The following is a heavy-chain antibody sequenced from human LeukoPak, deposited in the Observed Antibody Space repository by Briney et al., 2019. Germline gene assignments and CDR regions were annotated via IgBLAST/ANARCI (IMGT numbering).Heavy chain of an antibody. CDR1: GGSFSGYY. CDR3: ARRGAPDCSGGSCYKVDY. V-gene: IGHV4-34*01. CDR2: IYYSGST. Sequence: SETLSLTCAVYGGSFSGYYWSWIRQPPGKGLEWIGSIYYSGSTYYNPSLKSRVTISVDTSKNQFSLKLSSVTAADTAVYYCARRGAPDCSGGSCYKVDYWGQGTLVTVSS. J-gene: IGHJ4*02. D-gene: IGHD2-15*01.